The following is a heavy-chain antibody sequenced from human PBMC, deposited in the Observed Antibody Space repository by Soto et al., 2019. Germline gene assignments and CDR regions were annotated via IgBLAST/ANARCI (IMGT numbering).Heavy chain of an antibody. CDR3: ASGASSNLGDYYYGMEV. CDR1: DGYISSRGDY. Sequence: HPWTVSDGYISSRGDYWGRNSQPPGKGLEWIGSIYYSGSTYYNPSLKSRVTISVDTSKNQFSLELSSVTAADTAVYYCASGASSNLGDYYYGMEVWGQGTTVT. J-gene: IGHJ6*02. V-gene: IGHV4-39*07. D-gene: IGHD6-13*01. CDR2: IYYSGST.